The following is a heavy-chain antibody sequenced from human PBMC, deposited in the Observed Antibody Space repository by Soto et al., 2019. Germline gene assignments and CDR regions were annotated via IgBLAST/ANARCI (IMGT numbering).Heavy chain of an antibody. Sequence: GGSLRLSCAASGFTFTDYYMDWVRQAPGKGLEWVGRIRNKANSHTTEYAASVMGRFTVSRDDPEKSLYLQMNSLKTEDTAVYYCASSCGDYRSFNSWGQGTLVTVSS. CDR2: IRNKANSHTT. J-gene: IGHJ4*02. CDR1: GFTFTDYY. D-gene: IGHD4-17*01. CDR3: ASSCGDYRSFNS. V-gene: IGHV3-72*01.